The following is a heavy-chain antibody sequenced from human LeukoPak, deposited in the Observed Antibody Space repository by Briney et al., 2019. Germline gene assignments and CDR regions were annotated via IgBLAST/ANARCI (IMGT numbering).Heavy chain of an antibody. J-gene: IGHJ6*03. CDR3: ARDPYSGSYGDFYYYYMDV. CDR1: GFSFSSYN. Sequence: GGSLRLSCAASGFSFSSYNMNWVRQAPGKGLEWVSSITTSSTYTFYADSVKGRFTISRDNAKNSLYLQMNSLRAEDTAVYYCARDPYSGSYGDFYYYYMDVWGKGTTVTISS. V-gene: IGHV3-21*01. D-gene: IGHD1-26*01. CDR2: ITTSSTYT.